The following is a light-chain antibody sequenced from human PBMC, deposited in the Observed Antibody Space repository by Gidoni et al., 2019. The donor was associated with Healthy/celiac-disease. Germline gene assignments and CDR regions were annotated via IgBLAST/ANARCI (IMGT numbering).Light chain of an antibody. V-gene: IGLV3-1*01. J-gene: IGLJ2*01. CDR2: QDS. CDR3: QAWDSSTVV. CDR1: QLGDKY. Sequence: YELTQPPSVSVSPGQTASITCSGDQLGDKYACWYQQKPGQSPVLVIYQDSKRPSGIPERFSGSNSGNTATLTISGTQAMDEADYYCQAWDSSTVVFGGGTKLTVL.